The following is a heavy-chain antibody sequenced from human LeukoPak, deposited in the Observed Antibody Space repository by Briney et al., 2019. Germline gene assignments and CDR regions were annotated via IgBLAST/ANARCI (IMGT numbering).Heavy chain of an antibody. V-gene: IGHV4-34*01. CDR2: INHSGST. D-gene: IGHD2-15*01. J-gene: IGHJ5*02. CDR1: GGSFSGYY. CDR3: ARGTHIVVVVTEEVWFHP. Sequence: SSETLSLTCAVYGGSFSGYYWSWIRQPPGKGLEWIGEINHSGSTNYNPSLKSRVTISVDTSKNQFSLKLSSVTAADTAVYYCARGTHIVVVVTEEVWFHPWGQGTLVTVSS.